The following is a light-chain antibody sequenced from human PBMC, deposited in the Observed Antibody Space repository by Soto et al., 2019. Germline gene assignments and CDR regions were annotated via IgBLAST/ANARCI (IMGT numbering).Light chain of an antibody. V-gene: IGLV2-14*01. J-gene: IGLJ2*01. CDR1: SSDVGGYNY. CDR2: DVS. CDR3: SSYSSSSTVV. Sequence: QSALTQPASVSGSPGQSITISCTRTSSDVGGYNYVSWYQQHPGKAPKLMIYDVSNRPSGVSNRFSGSKSGNTASLTISGLQAEDEDDYYCSSYSSSSTVVFGGGTKVTVL.